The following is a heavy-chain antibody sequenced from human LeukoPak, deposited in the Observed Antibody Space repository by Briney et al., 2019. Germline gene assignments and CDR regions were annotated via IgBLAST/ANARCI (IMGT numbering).Heavy chain of an antibody. D-gene: IGHD2-15*01. Sequence: PGGSLRLSCAASGFTFSSYGMSWVRQAPGKGLEWVSAISGSGGSTYYADSVKGRFTISRDNSKNTLYLQMNSLRAEDTAVYYCARDARGGYCSGGSCYYDLNWFDPWGQGTLVTVSS. CDR3: ARDARGGYCSGGSCYYDLNWFDP. CDR2: ISGSGGST. CDR1: GFTFSSYG. V-gene: IGHV3-23*01. J-gene: IGHJ5*02.